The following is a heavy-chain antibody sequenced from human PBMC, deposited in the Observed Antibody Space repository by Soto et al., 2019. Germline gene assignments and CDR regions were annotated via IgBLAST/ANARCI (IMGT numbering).Heavy chain of an antibody. CDR3: ARYCGGSCPRYY. J-gene: IGHJ4*02. D-gene: IGHD2-15*01. V-gene: IGHV1-18*01. CDR2: ISAYNGNT. CDR1: GYPFTSYG. Sequence: QVQLVQSGAEVKKPGASVKVSCKASGYPFTSYGISWVRQAPGQGLEWMGWISAYNGNTNYAQKLQGIVTMTTDTSTSIAYMELRSMISDDTAVYYCARYCGGSCPRYYWVQGTLVTVSS.